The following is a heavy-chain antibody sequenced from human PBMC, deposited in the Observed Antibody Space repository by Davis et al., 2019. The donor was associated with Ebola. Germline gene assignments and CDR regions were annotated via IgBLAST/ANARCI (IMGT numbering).Heavy chain of an antibody. D-gene: IGHD3-9*01. CDR1: GGSFSGYY. CDR2: INHSGST. CDR3: ARATIEYYDILTGESSYYYYYMDV. V-gene: IGHV4-34*01. J-gene: IGHJ6*03. Sequence: PSETLSLTCAVYGGSFSGYYWSWIRQPPGKGLEWIGEINHSGSTNYNPSLKSRVTISVDTSKNQFSLKLSSVTAADTAVYYCARATIEYYDILTGESSYYYYYMDVWGKGTTVTVSS.